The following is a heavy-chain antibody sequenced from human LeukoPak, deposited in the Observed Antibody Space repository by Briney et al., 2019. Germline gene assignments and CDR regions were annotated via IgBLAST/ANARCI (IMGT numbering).Heavy chain of an antibody. V-gene: IGHV3-23*01. CDR2: ISGSGLNT. Sequence: GGSLRLSCAASGFTFSSYGMNWVRQAPGKGLEWVSSISGSGLNTYYADSVKGRFTISRDKSKNALYLQMNSLRAEDTAVYYCAKGVTPVISLQFFDYWGQGTLITVSS. D-gene: IGHD4-17*01. CDR3: AKGVTPVISLQFFDY. J-gene: IGHJ4*02. CDR1: GFTFSSYG.